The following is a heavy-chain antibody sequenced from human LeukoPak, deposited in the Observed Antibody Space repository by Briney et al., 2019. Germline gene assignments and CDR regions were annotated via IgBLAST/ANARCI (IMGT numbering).Heavy chain of an antibody. CDR1: GYTFTGYY. CDR2: INPNSGGT. V-gene: IGHV1-2*06. J-gene: IGHJ4*02. Sequence: GATVTVSCKASGYTFTGYYMHWVRQAPGKGLEWMGRINPNSGGTNYAQHFRGRATMTRNTYISTASMEPSRLRSDGTAVYYCSRAAVGGYYDSSGYYPDYWGQGTLVTVSS. D-gene: IGHD3-22*01. CDR3: SRAAVGGYYDSSGYYPDY.